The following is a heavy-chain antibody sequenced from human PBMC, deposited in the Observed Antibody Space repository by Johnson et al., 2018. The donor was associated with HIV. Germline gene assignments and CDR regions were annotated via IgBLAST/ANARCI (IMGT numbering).Heavy chain of an antibody. CDR3: TRGGSYGAFDI. Sequence: VQLVESGGGVVQPGRSLRLSCTASGFTFGDYAMSWVRQAPGKGLEWVGFIRSKAYGGTTEYAASVKGRFTISRDDSKSIAYLQMNSLKTEDTAVYYCTRGGSYGAFDIWGQGTMVTVSS. CDR2: IRSKAYGGTT. CDR1: GFTFGDYA. J-gene: IGHJ3*02. V-gene: IGHV3-49*04. D-gene: IGHD1-26*01.